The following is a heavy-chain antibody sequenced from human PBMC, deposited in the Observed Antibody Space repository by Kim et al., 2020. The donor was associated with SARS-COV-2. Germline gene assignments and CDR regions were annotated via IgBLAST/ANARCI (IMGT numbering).Heavy chain of an antibody. Sequence: SVKVSCKASGGTFSSYAISWVRQAPGQGLEWMGRIIPILGIANYAQKFQGRVTITADKSTSTAYMELSSLRSEDTAVYYCARRYCGGDCYYYYYGMDVWGPGTTVTGSS. CDR1: GGTFSSYA. CDR3: ARRYCGGDCYYYYYGMDV. V-gene: IGHV1-69*04. J-gene: IGHJ6*02. CDR2: IIPILGIA. D-gene: IGHD2-21*02.